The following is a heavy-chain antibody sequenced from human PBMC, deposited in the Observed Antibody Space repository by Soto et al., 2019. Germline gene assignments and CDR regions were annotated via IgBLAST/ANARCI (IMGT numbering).Heavy chain of an antibody. V-gene: IGHV4-34*01. Sequence: QVQLQQWGAGLLKPSETLSLTCAVYGGSFSGYYWSWIRQPPGKGLEWMGEINHIGSTNYNPSLKSRVTISVDTSKNQFSLKLSYGTAADTAVYSCARGGWGYQLPYKPRLRWFDPWGQGNLVTFSS. CDR1: GGSFSGYY. CDR2: INHIGST. D-gene: IGHD2-2*01. CDR3: ARGGWGYQLPYKPRLRWFDP. J-gene: IGHJ5*02.